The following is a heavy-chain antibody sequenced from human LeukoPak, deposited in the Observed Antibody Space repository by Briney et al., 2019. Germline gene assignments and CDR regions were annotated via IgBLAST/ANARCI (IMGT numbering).Heavy chain of an antibody. CDR3: VRDGDAYDFDH. D-gene: IGHD5-12*01. CDR2: IKSDGSRT. Sequence: GGSLRLSCAASGFTLSNHPMHWVRQAPGKGLMWVSRIKSDGSRTNYADSVRGRFTISRDNAKNTLYLQMIGLRAEDTAIYYCVRDGDAYDFDHWGQGILVTVSS. V-gene: IGHV3-74*01. CDR1: GFTLSNHP. J-gene: IGHJ4*02.